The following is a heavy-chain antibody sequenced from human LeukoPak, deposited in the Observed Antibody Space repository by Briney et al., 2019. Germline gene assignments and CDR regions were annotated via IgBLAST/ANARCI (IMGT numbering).Heavy chain of an antibody. CDR2: IIPIFGTA. V-gene: IGHV1-69*06. J-gene: IGHJ3*02. D-gene: IGHD6-19*01. CDR3: ARDLGRGSGWYEGGAFDI. CDR1: GGTFSSYA. Sequence: GASVKVSCKASGGTFSSYAISWVRQAPGQGLEWMGGIIPIFGTANYAQKFQGRVTITADKSTSTAYMELSSLRSEDTAVYYCARDLGRGSGWYEGGAFDIWGQGTMVTVSS.